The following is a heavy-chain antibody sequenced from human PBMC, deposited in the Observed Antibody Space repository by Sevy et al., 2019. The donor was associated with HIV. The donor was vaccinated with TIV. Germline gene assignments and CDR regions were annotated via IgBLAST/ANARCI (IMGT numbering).Heavy chain of an antibody. V-gene: IGHV3-15*01. J-gene: IGHJ4*02. D-gene: IGHD4-17*01. Sequence: GGSLRLSGAASGFTFSNALMSWVRQAPGKGLEWVGRIKSKTDGGTTDYGAHVKGRFTILRDDSKNTLYLQMNSLKTEDTAVYYCTTLYGDRRPYYFDYWGQGTLVTVSS. CDR3: TTLYGDRRPYYFDY. CDR2: IKSKTDGGTT. CDR1: GFTFSNAL.